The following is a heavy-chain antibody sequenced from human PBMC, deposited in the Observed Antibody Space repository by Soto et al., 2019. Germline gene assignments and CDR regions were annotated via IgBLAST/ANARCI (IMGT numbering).Heavy chain of an antibody. V-gene: IGHV1-2*04. J-gene: IGHJ4*02. CDR3: ARGNPHCSSTSCYDY. D-gene: IGHD2-2*01. CDR2: INPNSGGT. CDR1: GYTFTGYY. Sequence: ASVKVSCKASGYTFTGYYMHWVRQAPGQGLEWMGWINPNSGGTNYAQKFQGWVTMTRDTSISTAYMELSRLRSDDTAVYYCARGNPHCSSTSCYDYWGQGTLVTVSS.